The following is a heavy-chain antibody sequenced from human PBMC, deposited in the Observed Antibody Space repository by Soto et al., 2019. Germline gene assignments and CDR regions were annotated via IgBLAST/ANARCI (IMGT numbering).Heavy chain of an antibody. CDR1: GGSISNYF. J-gene: IGHJ4*02. V-gene: IGHV4-59*01. Sequence: SETLSLTCTVPGGSISNYFWTWIRQPPGKGLEWIGYIYYTGSPNYNPSLKSRVTISVDTSKNQFPLKLRSVTAADTAVYYCAGARFGAYGYWGQGTLVTVSS. CDR2: IYYTGSP. CDR3: AGARFGAYGY. D-gene: IGHD4-17*01.